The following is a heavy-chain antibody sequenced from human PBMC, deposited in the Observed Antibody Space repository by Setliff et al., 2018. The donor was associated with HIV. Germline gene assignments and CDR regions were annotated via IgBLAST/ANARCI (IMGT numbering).Heavy chain of an antibody. CDR2: IYYSGST. CDR1: GGSISSNSYY. V-gene: IGHV4-39*02. J-gene: IGHJ5*02. D-gene: IGHD6-19*01. CDR3: ARDRSSGWSKDWFDT. Sequence: PSETLSLTCTVSGGSISSNSYYWGWIRQPPGKGLEWIGSIYYSGSTYYNPSLKSRVTISVDTSKNQFSLKLSSVTAADTAVYHCARDRSSGWSKDWFDTWGQGILVTVS.